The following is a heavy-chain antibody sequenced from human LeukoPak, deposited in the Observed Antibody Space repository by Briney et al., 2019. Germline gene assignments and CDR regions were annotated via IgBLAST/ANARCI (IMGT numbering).Heavy chain of an antibody. Sequence: GGSLRLSCAASGFTFSSYSINWVRQAPGKGLEWVSVISSSSKYIFYADSVKGRFTISRDNAKNSLYLQMNSLRAEDTAVYYCARGGCTSASCYLFDYWGQGTLVTVSS. CDR3: ARGGCTSASCYLFDY. CDR1: GFTFSSYS. V-gene: IGHV3-21*01. J-gene: IGHJ4*02. D-gene: IGHD2-2*01. CDR2: ISSSSKYI.